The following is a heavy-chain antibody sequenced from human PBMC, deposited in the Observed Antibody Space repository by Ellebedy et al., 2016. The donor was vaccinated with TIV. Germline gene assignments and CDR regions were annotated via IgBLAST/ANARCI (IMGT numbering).Heavy chain of an antibody. CDR1: GFTFTSYS. Sequence: PGGSLRLSCAASGFTFTSYSMNWVRQAPGKGLEWVSSISSTGYYIYYADSLKGRLTISSDDARNSVFLQMNSLRAEDTAVYYCARSGELDSWGQGTLVTVSS. V-gene: IGHV3-21*01. D-gene: IGHD1-26*01. CDR2: ISSTGYYI. CDR3: ARSGELDS. J-gene: IGHJ4*02.